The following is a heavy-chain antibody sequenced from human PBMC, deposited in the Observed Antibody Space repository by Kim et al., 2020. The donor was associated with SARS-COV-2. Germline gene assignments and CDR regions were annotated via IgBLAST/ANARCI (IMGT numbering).Heavy chain of an antibody. CDR3: ARVVPVTMIVVVITPSGAFDI. D-gene: IGHD3-22*01. CDR2: IFYSGNT. CDR1: GGSISSSNYY. Sequence: SETLSLTCTVSGGSISSSNYYWGWIRQPPGKGLEWIGNIFYSGNTYYNPSLKIRVTISVDTSKNQFSLKLSSVTAADTAVYYCARVVPVTMIVVVITPSGAFDIWGQGTMVTVSS. V-gene: IGHV4-39*01. J-gene: IGHJ3*02.